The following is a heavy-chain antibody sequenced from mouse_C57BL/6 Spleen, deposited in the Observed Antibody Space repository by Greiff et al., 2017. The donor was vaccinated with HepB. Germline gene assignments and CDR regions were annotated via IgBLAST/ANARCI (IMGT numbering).Heavy chain of an antibody. CDR3: ARLTGAY. D-gene: IGHD4-1*01. V-gene: IGHV1-59*01. J-gene: IGHJ3*01. Sequence: QVQLKQPGAELVRPGTSVKLSCKASGYTFTSYWMHWVKQRPGQGLEWIGVIDPSDSYTNYNQKFKGKATLTVDTSSSTAYMQLSSLTSEDSAVYYCARLTGAYWGQGTLVTVSA. CDR2: IDPSDSYT. CDR1: GYTFTSYW.